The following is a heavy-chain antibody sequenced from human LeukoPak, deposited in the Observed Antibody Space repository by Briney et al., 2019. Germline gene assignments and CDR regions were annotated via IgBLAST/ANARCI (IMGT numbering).Heavy chain of an antibody. V-gene: IGHV3-7*01. D-gene: IGHD6-19*01. CDR1: GFTFSSYW. CDR2: IKQDGSEK. Sequence: TGGSLRLSCAASGFTFSSYWMSWVRQAPGKGLEWVANIKQDGSEKYYVDSVKGRFTISRDNATNSLSLQMNSLRAEDTAVYYCARGAVAEQPLFYYGMDVWGQGTTVTVSS. J-gene: IGHJ6*02. CDR3: ARGAVAEQPLFYYGMDV.